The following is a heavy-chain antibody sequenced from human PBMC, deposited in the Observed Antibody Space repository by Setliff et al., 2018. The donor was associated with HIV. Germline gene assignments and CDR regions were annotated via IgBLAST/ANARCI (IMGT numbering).Heavy chain of an antibody. D-gene: IGHD6-6*01. Sequence: ASVNVSCKASGYTFSDYGISWVRQAPGQGLEWMGWISVYNGKTNSAQKVQGRVTMTTDTSTSTAYMELGSLISDDTAVYYCARTRKSYPPAYGLDVWGQGTTVTVSS. CDR3: ARTRKSYPPAYGLDV. V-gene: IGHV1-18*01. J-gene: IGHJ6*02. CDR2: ISVYNGKT. CDR1: GYTFSDYG.